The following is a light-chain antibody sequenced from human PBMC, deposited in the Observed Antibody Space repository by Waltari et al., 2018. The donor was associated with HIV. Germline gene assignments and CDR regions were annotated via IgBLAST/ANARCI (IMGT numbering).Light chain of an antibody. CDR3: SSYTSSSTLV. V-gene: IGLV2-14*03. Sequence: HSALTPPASVSGSPGQSITLSCTCTSSYVGGYNSVSWYQQHPGKAPKLMIYDVSNRPSGVSNRFAGSKSGNTAALTISGLQAEDEADYYCSSYTSSSTLVFGGGTKLTVL. CDR1: SSYVGGYNS. J-gene: IGLJ2*01. CDR2: DVS.